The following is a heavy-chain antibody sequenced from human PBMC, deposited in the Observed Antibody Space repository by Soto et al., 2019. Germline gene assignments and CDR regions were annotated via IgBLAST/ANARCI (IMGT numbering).Heavy chain of an antibody. CDR3: ARSQGSSTSLEIYYYYYYGMDV. J-gene: IGHJ6*01. CDR1: GGTFSSYA. Sequence: QVQLVQSGAEVKKPGSSVKVSCKASGGTFSSYAIRWVRQAPGQGLEWMGGIMPISGTANYAQKFQGRVTITADESTSTAYMELSSLRSEDTAVYYCARSQGSSTSLEIYYYYYYGMDVWGQGTTFTVSS. V-gene: IGHV1-69*01. CDR2: IMPISGTA. D-gene: IGHD2-2*01.